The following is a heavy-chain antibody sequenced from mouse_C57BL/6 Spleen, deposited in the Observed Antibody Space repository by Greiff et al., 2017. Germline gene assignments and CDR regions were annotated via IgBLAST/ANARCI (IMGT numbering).Heavy chain of an antibody. CDR2: IDPENGDT. CDR1: GFNIKDDY. J-gene: IGHJ3*01. V-gene: IGHV14-4*01. CDR3: TPLPRFAY. Sequence: VQLQQSGAELVRPGASVKLSCTASGFNIKDDYMHWVKQRPEQGLEWIGWIDPENGDTEYASKFQGKATITADTSSNPAYLQLSSLTSEDTAVYYCTPLPRFAYWGQGTLVTVSA.